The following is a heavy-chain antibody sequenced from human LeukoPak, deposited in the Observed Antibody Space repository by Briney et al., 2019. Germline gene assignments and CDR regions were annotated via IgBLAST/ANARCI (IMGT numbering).Heavy chain of an antibody. CDR1: GFTFSSYS. J-gene: IGHJ4*02. V-gene: IGHV3-21*01. CDR3: ARGGAHDYGDY. CDR2: ISSSSSYI. Sequence: GGSLRLSCAASGFTFSSYSMNWVRQAAGKGLEWVSSISSSSSYIYYADSVKGRFTISRDNAKNSLYLQMNSLRAEDTAVYYCARGGAHDYGDYWGQGTLVTVSS.